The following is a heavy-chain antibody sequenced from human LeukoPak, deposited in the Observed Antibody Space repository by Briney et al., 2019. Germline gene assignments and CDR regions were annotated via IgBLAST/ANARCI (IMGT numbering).Heavy chain of an antibody. CDR3: ARDFPAYYYGSGSSFDY. V-gene: IGHV1-18*01. CDR2: ISAYNGNT. Sequence: ASVKVSFKASGYTFTSYGISWVRQAPGQGLEWMGWISAYNGNTNYAQKLQGRVTMTTDTSTSTAYMELRSLRSDDTAVYYCARDFPAYYYGSGSSFDYWGQGTLVTVSS. CDR1: GYTFTSYG. J-gene: IGHJ4*02. D-gene: IGHD3-10*01.